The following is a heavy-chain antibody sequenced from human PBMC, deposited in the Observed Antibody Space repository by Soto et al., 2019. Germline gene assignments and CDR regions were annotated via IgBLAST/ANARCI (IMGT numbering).Heavy chain of an antibody. J-gene: IGHJ5*02. D-gene: IGHD3-3*01. CDR2: INHSGST. V-gene: IGHV4-34*01. Sequence: PSETLSLTCAVYGGSFSGYYCICIRHPPVKGLEWIGEINHSGSTNYNPSLKSRVTISVDTSKNQFSLKLSSVTAADTAVYYCARTRGGFWSGYYNWFDPWGQGTLVTVSS. CDR3: ARTRGGFWSGYYNWFDP. CDR1: GGSFSGYY.